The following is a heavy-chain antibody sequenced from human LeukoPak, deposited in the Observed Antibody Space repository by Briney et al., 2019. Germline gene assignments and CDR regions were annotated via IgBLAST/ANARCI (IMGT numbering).Heavy chain of an antibody. J-gene: IGHJ3*02. Sequence: ASVKVSCKASGFTFTSSAMQWVRQARGQRLEWIGWIVVGSGNTNYAQKFQERVTITRDMSTSTAYMELNSLRSEDTAVYYCAAVVYYDSSGYYPGLDAFDIWGQGTMVTVSS. CDR3: AAVVYYDSSGYYPGLDAFDI. CDR2: IVVGSGNT. V-gene: IGHV1-58*02. D-gene: IGHD3-22*01. CDR1: GFTFTSSA.